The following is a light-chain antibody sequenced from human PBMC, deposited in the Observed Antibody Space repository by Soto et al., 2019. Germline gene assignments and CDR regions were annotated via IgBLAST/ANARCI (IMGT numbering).Light chain of an antibody. CDR3: MQGTHWPYT. Sequence: VVMTQSPLSLPVTLGQPASISCRSSQSLVYKDENTYLTWFQQRPGQSPRRLIYKVYNRDSGVTDRLDCIGSGTDFTLKISRVEAEDVGVYYCMQGTHWPYTFGQGTKVDI. J-gene: IGKJ2*01. CDR2: KVY. V-gene: IGKV2-30*01. CDR1: QSLVYKDENTY.